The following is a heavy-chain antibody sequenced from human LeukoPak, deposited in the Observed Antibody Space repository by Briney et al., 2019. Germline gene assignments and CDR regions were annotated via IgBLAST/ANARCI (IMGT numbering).Heavy chain of an antibody. V-gene: IGHV1-69*06. Sequence: ASVKVSCKASGGTFSTYAINWVRQAPGQGLEWMGGIIPIFGTANYAQKFQGRVTITADKSTSTDYMELSSLRSEDTAVYCCALGDYNSPSFNYMDVWGKGTTVTVSS. CDR3: ALGDYNSPSFNYMDV. CDR2: IIPIFGTA. CDR1: GGTFSTYA. D-gene: IGHD4-17*01. J-gene: IGHJ6*03.